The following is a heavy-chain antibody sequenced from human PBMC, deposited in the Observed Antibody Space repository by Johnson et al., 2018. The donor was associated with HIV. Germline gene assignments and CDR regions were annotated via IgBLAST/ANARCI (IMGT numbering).Heavy chain of an antibody. CDR2: MWYDGSNK. CDR3: AKDFGLFLGKDDAFDI. D-gene: IGHD7-27*01. V-gene: IGHV3-33*06. J-gene: IGHJ3*02. Sequence: QVHLVESGGGVVQPGRSLRLSCAASGFTFSTYGMHWVRQAPGKGLEWVAAMWYDGSNKYYADSVKGRFTISRDNSKNTLYLQMNSLRVEDTAVYYCAKDFGLFLGKDDAFDIWGQGTMVTVSS. CDR1: GFTFSTYG.